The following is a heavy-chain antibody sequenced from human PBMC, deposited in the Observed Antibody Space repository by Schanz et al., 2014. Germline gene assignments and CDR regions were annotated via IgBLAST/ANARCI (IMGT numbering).Heavy chain of an antibody. CDR3: AREFVN. CDR2: ISGSGGDSV. Sequence: EVQLVESGGGLVQPGGSLRLSCAGSGFAFSSNWMNWVRQAPGKGLEWLSHISGSGGDSVDYADSVKGRFTISRDNTRNSLYLQMNSLRVDDTAVYYCAREFVNWGQGTLVTVSS. CDR1: GFAFSSNW. V-gene: IGHV3-48*03. J-gene: IGHJ1*01. D-gene: IGHD2-21*01.